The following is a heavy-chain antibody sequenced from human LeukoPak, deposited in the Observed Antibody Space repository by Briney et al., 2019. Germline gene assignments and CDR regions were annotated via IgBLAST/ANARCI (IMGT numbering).Heavy chain of an antibody. CDR3: TTTTYYDFWSGYPDAFDI. V-gene: IGHV3-15*01. CDR1: GFTFSNAW. J-gene: IGHJ3*02. Sequence: PGGSLRLSCAASGFTFSNAWMSWVRQAPGKGLEWVGRIKSKTDGGTTDYAAPVKGRFTISRDDSKNTLYLQMNSLKTEDTAVYYCTTTTYYDFWSGYPDAFDIWGQGTMVTVSS. CDR2: IKSKTDGGTT. D-gene: IGHD3-3*01.